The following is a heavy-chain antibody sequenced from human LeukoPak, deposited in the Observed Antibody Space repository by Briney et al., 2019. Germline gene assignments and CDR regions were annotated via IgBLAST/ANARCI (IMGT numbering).Heavy chain of an antibody. CDR2: IVVGSGNT. CDR3: AADSLYYYDSSGSSWRPDAFDI. CDR1: GFTFTSSA. Sequence: ASVKVSCKTSGFTFTSSAVQWVRQARGQRLEWIGWIVVGSGNTNYAQKFQERVTITRDMSTSTAYMELSSLRSEDTAVYYCAADSLYYYDSSGSSWRPDAFDIWGQGTMVTVSS. V-gene: IGHV1-58*01. D-gene: IGHD3-22*01. J-gene: IGHJ3*02.